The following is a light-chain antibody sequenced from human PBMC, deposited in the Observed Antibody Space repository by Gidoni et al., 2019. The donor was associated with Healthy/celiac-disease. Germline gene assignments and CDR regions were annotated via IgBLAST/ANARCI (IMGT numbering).Light chain of an antibody. CDR1: QSVSSY. Sequence: EIVLTPSPATLSLSPGDRATLSCRASQSVSSYLAWYQQKPGQAPRLLIYDASSRATGIPARFSGSGSGTDFTLTISSLEPEDFAVYYCQQRNTGAWTFGQGTKVEIK. V-gene: IGKV3-11*01. CDR3: QQRNTGAWT. J-gene: IGKJ1*01. CDR2: DAS.